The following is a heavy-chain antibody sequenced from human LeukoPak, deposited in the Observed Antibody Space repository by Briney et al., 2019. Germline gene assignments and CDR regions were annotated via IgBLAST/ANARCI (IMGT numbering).Heavy chain of an antibody. CDR3: ARGITFFDY. V-gene: IGHV4-59*01. CDR1: GGSISPYY. CDR2: IYYSGST. Sequence: SETLSLTCTVSGGSISPYYWSWLRQPPGKGLEWIGYIYYSGSTKYNPSLKSRVTISLDTSKNQFSLKLKSVTAADTAIYYCARGITFFDYWGQGTLDTVSS. J-gene: IGHJ4*02. D-gene: IGHD1-14*01.